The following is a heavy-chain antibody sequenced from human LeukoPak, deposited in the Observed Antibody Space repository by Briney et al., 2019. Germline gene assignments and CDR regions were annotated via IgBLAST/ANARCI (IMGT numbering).Heavy chain of an antibody. CDR2: INKDGSTT. CDR1: GFTFSSYE. J-gene: IGHJ4*02. Sequence: RGSLRLSCAASGFTFSSYEMNWVRQAPGKGLVWVSHINKDGSTTNYADSVKGRFTISRDNARNTLYLQMNSLRVEDTAVYYCVSSLGGNDNWGQGTLVSVSS. CDR3: VSSLGGNDN. V-gene: IGHV3-74*01.